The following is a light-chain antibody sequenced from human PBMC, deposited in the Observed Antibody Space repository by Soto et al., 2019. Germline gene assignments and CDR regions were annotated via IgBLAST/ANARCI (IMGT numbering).Light chain of an antibody. CDR3: QQRNSYPIT. V-gene: IGKV1-9*01. J-gene: IGKJ5*01. CDR1: QGISSY. Sequence: DIPLTQSPSFLSASVGDRVTITCRASQGISSYLAWYQQKRGKAPNLLIHTAATLQSGVPSRFSGSGSGRECTLTICSLQPEDFATYDCQQRNSYPITLGQGTRLE. CDR2: TAA.